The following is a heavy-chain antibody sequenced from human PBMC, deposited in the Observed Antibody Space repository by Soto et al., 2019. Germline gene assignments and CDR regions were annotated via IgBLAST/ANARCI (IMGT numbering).Heavy chain of an antibody. CDR3: LGEEWGMRYFDD. V-gene: IGHV1-46*03. D-gene: IGHD3-16*01. J-gene: IGHJ4*02. Sequence: QVQLVQSGAEVKKPGASVKLSCQASEYTFTDYFIHWVRQAPGQGLELMGLINRGGTTTPYAQKLQGRLTIIRYSSTRTDYMELSSLRSEDKAVYYCLGEEWGMRYFDDWGQGTLVSVSS. CDR2: INRGGTTT. CDR1: EYTFTDYF.